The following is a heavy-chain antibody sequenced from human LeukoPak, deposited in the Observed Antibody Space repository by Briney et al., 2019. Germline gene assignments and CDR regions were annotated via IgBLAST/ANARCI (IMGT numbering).Heavy chain of an antibody. D-gene: IGHD1/OR15-1a*01. CDR1: GYTFTSYD. CDR2: INPNSGGT. CDR3: AREINVGEEHNYYYYMDV. V-gene: IGHV1-2*02. Sequence: GASVKVSCKASGYTFTSYDINWVRQATGQGLEWMGWINPNSGGTNYAQKFQGRVTMTRDTSISTAYMELSRLRSDDTAVYYCAREINVGEEHNYYYYMDVWGKGTTVTVSS. J-gene: IGHJ6*03.